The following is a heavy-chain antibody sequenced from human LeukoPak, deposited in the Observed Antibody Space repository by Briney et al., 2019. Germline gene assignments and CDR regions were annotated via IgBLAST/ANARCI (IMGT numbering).Heavy chain of an antibody. V-gene: IGHV3-74*01. D-gene: IGHD2-2*01. CDR1: GFXFSSYW. CDR3: ASLSVPAADFDY. CDR2: INSDGSST. Sequence: GGSLRLSCAASGFXFSSYWMHWVRQAPGKGLVWVSRINSDGSSTSYADSVKGRFTISRDNAKNTLYLQMNSLRAEDTAVYYCASLSVPAADFDYWGQGTLVTVSS. J-gene: IGHJ4*02.